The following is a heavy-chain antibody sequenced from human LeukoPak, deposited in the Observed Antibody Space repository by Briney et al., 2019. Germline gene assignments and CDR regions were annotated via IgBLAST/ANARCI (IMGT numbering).Heavy chain of an antibody. Sequence: GGSLRLSCAASGFTFSSYSMNWVRQAPGKGLEWVSSISSSSSYIYYADSVKGRFTISRDNAKNPLYLQMNSLRAEDTAVYYCARDRSVAVAGTVMVYWGQGTLVTVSS. CDR1: GFTFSSYS. V-gene: IGHV3-21*01. CDR3: ARDRSVAVAGTVMVY. D-gene: IGHD6-19*01. CDR2: ISSSSSYI. J-gene: IGHJ4*02.